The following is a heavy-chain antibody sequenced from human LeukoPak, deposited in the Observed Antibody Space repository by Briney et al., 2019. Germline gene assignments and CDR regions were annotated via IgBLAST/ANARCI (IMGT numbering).Heavy chain of an antibody. CDR3: ARGAAGTVRAFDI. Sequence: PVGSLRLSCAASGFTFSSYSMNWVRQAPGKGLEWVSSISSSSSYIYYADSVKGRFTISRDNAKNSLYLQMNSLRAEDTAVYYCARGAAGTVRAFDIWGQGTMVTVSS. D-gene: IGHD6-13*01. CDR1: GFTFSSYS. CDR2: ISSSSSYI. J-gene: IGHJ3*02. V-gene: IGHV3-21*01.